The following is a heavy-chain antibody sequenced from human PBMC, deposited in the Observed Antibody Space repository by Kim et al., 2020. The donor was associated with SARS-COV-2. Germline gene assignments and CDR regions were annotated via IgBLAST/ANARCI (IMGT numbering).Heavy chain of an antibody. V-gene: IGHV3-21*01. D-gene: IGHD3-9*01. CDR2: ISSSSGYI. J-gene: IGHJ4*02. CDR1: GFTFTAYS. CDR3: AKANTTGYYYIDF. Sequence: GGSLRLSCAGSGFTFTAYSITWVRQAPGKGLEWVSSISSSSGYIYYADSVKGRFTISRDNAKGSSYLQMNSLRAEDTAVYYCAKANTTGYYYIDFWGQGT.